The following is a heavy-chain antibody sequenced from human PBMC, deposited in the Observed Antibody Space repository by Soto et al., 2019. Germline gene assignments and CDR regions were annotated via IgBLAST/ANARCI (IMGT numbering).Heavy chain of an antibody. D-gene: IGHD3-22*01. V-gene: IGHV3-30*18. CDR3: AKDTFYHDSSGYYVFDY. CDR2: ISYDGSNN. Sequence: QVQLVESGGGVVQPGRDLRLSCAASGFIFSNFGMHWVRQAPGKGLEWVAHISYDGSNNNYADSVKGRFTISSDNSENTLYLQMNSLRAEDTAAYYCAKDTFYHDSSGYYVFDYWVQGTLVTVSS. CDR1: GFIFSNFG. J-gene: IGHJ4*02.